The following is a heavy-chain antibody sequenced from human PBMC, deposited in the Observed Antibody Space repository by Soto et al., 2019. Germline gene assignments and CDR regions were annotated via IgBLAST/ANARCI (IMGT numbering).Heavy chain of an antibody. J-gene: IGHJ5*02. D-gene: IGHD2-2*01. CDR3: ARVPDR. CDR2: IYHSGST. V-gene: IGHV4-30-2*01. CDR1: GGSIYSGGYY. Sequence: SSETLSLTCTVSGGSIYSGGYYWSWIRQHPVKDLEWIGYIYHSGSTYYNPSLKSRVTISVDRSKNQFSLKLSSVTAADTAVYYCARVPDRWGQGTLVTVSS.